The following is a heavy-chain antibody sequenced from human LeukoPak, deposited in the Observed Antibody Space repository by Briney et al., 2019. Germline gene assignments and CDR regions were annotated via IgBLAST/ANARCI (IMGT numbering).Heavy chain of an antibody. V-gene: IGHV3-53*04. J-gene: IGHJ4*02. CDR1: GLTVSSNY. CDR2: IYSGGST. CDR3: ATHTHPLGYCSGGSCYPHYFDY. Sequence: PGGSLRLSCAAAGLTVSSNYMSWVRQAPGKGLEWVSVIYSGGSTYYADSVKGRFAISRHNSKNTLYLQMNSLRAEDTAVYYCATHTHPLGYCSGGSCYPHYFDYWGQGTLVTVSS. D-gene: IGHD2-15*01.